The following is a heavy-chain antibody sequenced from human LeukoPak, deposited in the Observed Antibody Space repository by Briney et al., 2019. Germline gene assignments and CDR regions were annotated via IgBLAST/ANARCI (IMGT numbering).Heavy chain of an antibody. D-gene: IGHD2-15*01. J-gene: IGHJ4*02. CDR1: GVTFSSYD. CDR2: IRYDGSNK. V-gene: IGHV3-30*02. CDR3: AREPDIYALGD. Sequence: GGSLRLSCTASGVTFSSYDIHWVRQAPGKGLEWVAFIRYDGSNKNYADSVKGRFTISRDNSKNSLYLQMNSLRAEDTAVYYCAREPDIYALGDWGQGTLVTVSS.